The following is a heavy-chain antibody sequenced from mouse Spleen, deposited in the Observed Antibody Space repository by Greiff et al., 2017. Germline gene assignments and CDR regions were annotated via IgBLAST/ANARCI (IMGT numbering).Heavy chain of an antibody. D-gene: IGHD3-1*01. CDR3: ARDGGYVFDY. Sequence: QVQLKESGAELARPGASVKLSCKASGYTFTSYGISWVKQRTGQGLEWIGEIYPRSGNTYYNEKFKGKATLTADKSSSTAYMELRSLTSEDSAVYFCARDGGYVFDYWGQGTTLTVSS. CDR2: IYPRSGNT. J-gene: IGHJ2*01. CDR1: GYTFTSYG. V-gene: IGHV1-81*01.